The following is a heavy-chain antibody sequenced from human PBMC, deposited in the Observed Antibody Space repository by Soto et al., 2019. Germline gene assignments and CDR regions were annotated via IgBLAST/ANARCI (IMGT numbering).Heavy chain of an antibody. CDR2: IIPIFGTA. D-gene: IGHD2-15*01. J-gene: IGHJ4*02. Sequence: QVQLVQSGAEVKKPGSSVKVSCKASGGTFSSYAISWVRQAPGQGLEWMGGIIPIFGTANYAQKFQGRVTITADESTSTAYMELSSLRSEDTAVYYCARPHCSGGSCYRYYFDYWGQGNLVTVSS. CDR3: ARPHCSGGSCYRYYFDY. V-gene: IGHV1-69*01. CDR1: GGTFSSYA.